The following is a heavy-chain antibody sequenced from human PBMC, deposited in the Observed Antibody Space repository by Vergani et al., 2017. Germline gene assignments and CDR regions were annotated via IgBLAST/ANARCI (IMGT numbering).Heavy chain of an antibody. Sequence: EAYLVQSGGGLVTPGGSPRLSCAASGFNFPSFTMNWVRQAPGRGLEWISSIKFPPGEIFYADSVKGRFTISRDNVKNVLFLQMENLRAADTVVYFCARDITASVKSPPHPDWFDPWGQGSLVTVSS. CDR1: GFNFPSFT. CDR3: ARDITASVKSPPHPDWFDP. V-gene: IGHV3-21*06. D-gene: IGHD4-17*01. CDR2: IKFPPGEI. J-gene: IGHJ5*02.